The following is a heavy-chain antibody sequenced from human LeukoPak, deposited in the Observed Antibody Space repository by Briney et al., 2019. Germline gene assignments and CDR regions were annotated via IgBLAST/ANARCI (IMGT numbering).Heavy chain of an antibody. Sequence: SETLSLTCTVTGGSISGYHWNWIRQSPGKGLEWIGNIFYTGNVDYNPSLQSRVTISVDTSKNEISLILRSVTAADTAVYYCARQSYDYGANGRNWFDPWGHGAQVTVSS. J-gene: IGHJ5*02. CDR1: GGSISGYH. CDR2: IFYTGNV. D-gene: IGHD4/OR15-4a*01. V-gene: IGHV4-59*08. CDR3: ARQSYDYGANGRNWFDP.